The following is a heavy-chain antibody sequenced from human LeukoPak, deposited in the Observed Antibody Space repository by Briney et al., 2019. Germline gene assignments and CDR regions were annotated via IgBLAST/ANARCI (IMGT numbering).Heavy chain of an antibody. CDR1: GFTFSSYG. Sequence: GGSLRLSCAASGFTFSSYGMHWVRQAPGKGLEWVAVIWYDGSNKYYADSVKGRFTISRDNSKNTLYLQMNSLRAEDTAVYYCAKDLDYYGSGSDPVFDYWGQGTLVTVSS. V-gene: IGHV3-33*06. CDR2: IWYDGSNK. J-gene: IGHJ4*02. CDR3: AKDLDYYGSGSDPVFDY. D-gene: IGHD3-10*01.